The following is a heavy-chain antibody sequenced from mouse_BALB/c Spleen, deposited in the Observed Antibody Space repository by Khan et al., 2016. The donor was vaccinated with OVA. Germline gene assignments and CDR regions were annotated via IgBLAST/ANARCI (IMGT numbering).Heavy chain of an antibody. CDR2: IFPGSGDT. V-gene: IGHV1-77*01. CDR3: ARRNYFGYTFAY. CDR1: GYTFTDYY. Sequence: QVQLKQSGAELARPGASVKLSCKTSGYTFTDYYINWVKQRTGQGLEWIGEIFPGSGDTFFNENFKGKATLTADKSSSTASMQLSSLTSEASAIYVCARRNYFGYTFAYWGQGTLVTVSA. D-gene: IGHD1-2*01. J-gene: IGHJ3*01.